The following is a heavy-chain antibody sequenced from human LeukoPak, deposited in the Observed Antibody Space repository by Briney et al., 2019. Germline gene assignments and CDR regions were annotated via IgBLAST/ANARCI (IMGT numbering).Heavy chain of an antibody. Sequence: SVKVSCKASGGTFSSYAISWVRQAPGQGLEWMGGIIPIFGTANYAQKFQGRVTITADESTSTAYMELSSLRSEDTAVYYCARDDIAAAGTHYYYYAMDVWGQGTTLTVSS. CDR2: IIPIFGTA. CDR3: ARDDIAAAGTHYYYYAMDV. D-gene: IGHD6-13*01. CDR1: GGTFSSYA. J-gene: IGHJ6*02. V-gene: IGHV1-69*01.